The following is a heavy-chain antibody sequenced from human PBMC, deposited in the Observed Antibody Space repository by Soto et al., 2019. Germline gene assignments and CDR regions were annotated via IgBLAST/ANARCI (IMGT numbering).Heavy chain of an antibody. V-gene: IGHV1-3*01. Sequence: QVQLVQSGAEVKKPGASVKVSCKASGYTFTDNTIHWVRQAPGQRLEWMGWINAGNGKTKYSQNFQGRVTITRDTSASTAYMELSSLTSEDTAVYYCARSGDLLFYSDYWGQGTLVTVST. D-gene: IGHD7-27*01. J-gene: IGHJ4*02. CDR3: ARSGDLLFYSDY. CDR1: GYTFTDNT. CDR2: INAGNGKT.